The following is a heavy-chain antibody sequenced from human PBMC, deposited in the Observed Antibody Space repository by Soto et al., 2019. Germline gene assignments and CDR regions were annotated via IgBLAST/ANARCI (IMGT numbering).Heavy chain of an antibody. CDR3: AKGGYNWNPYYYYGMDV. CDR2: ISGSGGST. V-gene: IGHV3-23*01. CDR1: GFTFSSYA. J-gene: IGHJ6*02. D-gene: IGHD1-20*01. Sequence: GSLRLSCAASGFTFSSYAMSWVRQAPGKGLEWVSAISGSGGSTYYADSVKGRFTISRDNSKNTLYLQMNSLRAEDTAVYYCAKGGYNWNPYYYYGMDVWGQGTTVTVSS.